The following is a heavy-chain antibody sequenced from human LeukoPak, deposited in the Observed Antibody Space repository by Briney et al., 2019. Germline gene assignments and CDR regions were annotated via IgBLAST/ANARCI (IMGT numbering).Heavy chain of an antibody. Sequence: GASVKVSCKASGYTFTSYGISWVRQAPGQGLEWMGWISAYNGNTNFAQKLQGRITMTTDTSTSTAYMELRSLRSDDTAVYYCARGSYGDPYYYYYYYMDVWGKGTTVTISS. J-gene: IGHJ6*03. V-gene: IGHV1-18*01. CDR2: ISAYNGNT. CDR3: ARGSYGDPYYYYYYYMDV. D-gene: IGHD4-17*01. CDR1: GYTFTSYG.